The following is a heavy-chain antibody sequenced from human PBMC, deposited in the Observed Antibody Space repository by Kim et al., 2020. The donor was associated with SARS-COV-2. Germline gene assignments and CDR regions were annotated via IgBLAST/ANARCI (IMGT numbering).Heavy chain of an antibody. Sequence: GGSLRLSCAASGFTFSNAWMSWVRQAPGKGLEWVGRIKSKTDGGTTDYAAPVKGRFTISRDDSKNTLYLQMNSLKTEDTAVYYCTTQGPPWLLLPDDAFDIWGQGTMVTVSS. CDR3: TTQGPPWLLLPDDAFDI. CDR2: IKSKTDGGTT. J-gene: IGHJ3*02. CDR1: GFTFSNAW. V-gene: IGHV3-15*01. D-gene: IGHD3-22*01.